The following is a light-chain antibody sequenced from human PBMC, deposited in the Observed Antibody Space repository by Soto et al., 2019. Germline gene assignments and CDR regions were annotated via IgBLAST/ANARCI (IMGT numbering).Light chain of an antibody. CDR1: SSDVGGYNY. V-gene: IGLV2-8*01. CDR2: EVN. Sequence: QSLLTQPPSASGSPGQSVAISCTGTSSDVGGYNYVSWYQQHPGKAPKLMIYEVNKWPSGVPDRFSGSKSVNTASLTVSGLQAEDEADYYCSSYAGXSNVFGTGTKVXV. J-gene: IGLJ1*01. CDR3: SSYAGXSNV.